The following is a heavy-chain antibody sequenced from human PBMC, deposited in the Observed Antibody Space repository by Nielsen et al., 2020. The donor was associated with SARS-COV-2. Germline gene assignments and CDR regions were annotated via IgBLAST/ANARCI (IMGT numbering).Heavy chain of an antibody. Sequence: SETLSLTCTVSGGSISSYYWSWIRQPPGKGLEWIGYIYYSGSTNYNPSLKSRVTISVDTSKNQFSLKLSSVTAADTAVYYCARGNLAVAGYYFDYWGQGTLVPSPQ. D-gene: IGHD6-19*01. J-gene: IGHJ4*02. CDR3: ARGNLAVAGYYFDY. V-gene: IGHV4-59*13. CDR1: GGSISSYY. CDR2: IYYSGST.